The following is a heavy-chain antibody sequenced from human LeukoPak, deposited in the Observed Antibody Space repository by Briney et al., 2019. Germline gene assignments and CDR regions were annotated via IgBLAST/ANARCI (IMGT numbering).Heavy chain of an antibody. V-gene: IGHV3-30*18. Sequence: GGSLRLSCAASGFIFSSYGMHWVRQAPGKGLEWVAFISDNGSNKNYGDSVKGRFTISRDNSKNTLYLQMNSLRPEDTALYYCAKDLWGAVWVVDATPNWFDPWGQGTLVTVSS. J-gene: IGHJ5*02. D-gene: IGHD2-15*01. CDR3: AKDLWGAVWVVDATPNWFDP. CDR1: GFIFSSYG. CDR2: ISDNGSNK.